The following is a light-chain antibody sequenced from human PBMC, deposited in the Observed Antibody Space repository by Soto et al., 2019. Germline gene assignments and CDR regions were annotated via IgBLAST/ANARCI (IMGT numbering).Light chain of an antibody. J-gene: IGKJ3*01. V-gene: IGKV3-20*01. CDR3: QQYGSSPLT. CDR2: GAS. CDR1: QSVSSSY. Sequence: EIVLTQSPGTLSLSPGERATLSCRASQSVSSSYLAWYQQKPGQAPRLLIYGASTRATGIPDRFSGSGSGTDFTLTISSLDPEDFAVYYCQQYGSSPLTFGPGTKVDIK.